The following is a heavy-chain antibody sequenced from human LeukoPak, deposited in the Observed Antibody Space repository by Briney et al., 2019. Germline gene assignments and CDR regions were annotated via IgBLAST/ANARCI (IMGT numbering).Heavy chain of an antibody. D-gene: IGHD6-19*01. CDR1: GDSVSGYSVA. V-gene: IGHV6-1*01. Sequence: SQTLSLTCAISGDSVSGYSVAWNWIRHSPSRGLEWLGRTYYRSKWFNDYAMSVKSRITVNPDTSKNQFSLQLDSVTPEDTAVYYCARDSGWKFGYWGQGTLVTVSS. CDR2: TYYRSKWFN. CDR3: ARDSGWKFGY. J-gene: IGHJ4*02.